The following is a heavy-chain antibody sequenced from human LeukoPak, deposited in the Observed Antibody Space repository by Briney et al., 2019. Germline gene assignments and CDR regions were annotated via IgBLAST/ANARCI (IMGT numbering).Heavy chain of an antibody. J-gene: IGHJ4*02. D-gene: IGHD3-10*01. V-gene: IGHV4-59*01. CDR3: ARVAYGSGSYYFVW. CDR2: IYYSGST. Sequence: PSETLSLTCTVSGGSISSYYWSWIRQPPGKGLEWIGYIYYSGSTNYNPSLKSRVTISVDTSKIQFSLKLSSVTAADTAVYYCARVAYGSGSYYFVWWGQGTLVTVSS. CDR1: GGSISSYY.